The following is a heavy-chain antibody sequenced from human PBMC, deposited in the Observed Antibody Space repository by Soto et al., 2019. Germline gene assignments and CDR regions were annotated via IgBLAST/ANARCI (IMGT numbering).Heavy chain of an antibody. Sequence: NPSETLSLTCAVYGGSFSGYYWSWIRQPPGKGLEWIGEINHSGSTNYNPSLKSRVTISVDTSKNQFSLKLSSVTAADTAVYYCASRIAAAGYYFDYWGQGTLVTVSS. V-gene: IGHV4-34*01. J-gene: IGHJ4*02. CDR1: GGSFSGYY. CDR3: ASRIAAAGYYFDY. D-gene: IGHD6-13*01. CDR2: INHSGST.